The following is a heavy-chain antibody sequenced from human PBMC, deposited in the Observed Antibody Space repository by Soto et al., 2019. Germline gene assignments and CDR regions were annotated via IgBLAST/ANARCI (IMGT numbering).Heavy chain of an antibody. J-gene: IGHJ6*02. CDR2: IYYTGST. V-gene: IGHV4-31*03. Sequence: QVQLQESGPGLVEASQTLSLTCTVSGATISSGGFYWSWIRQRPGKGLEWIGHIYYTGSTYYNPSLNNRVTISVDMSRNQFSLKLRSVTAADTAKYFCARDDSFYGEPGYGMNVWGQGTTVTVSS. CDR3: ARDDSFYGEPGYGMNV. CDR1: GATISSGGFY. D-gene: IGHD4-17*01.